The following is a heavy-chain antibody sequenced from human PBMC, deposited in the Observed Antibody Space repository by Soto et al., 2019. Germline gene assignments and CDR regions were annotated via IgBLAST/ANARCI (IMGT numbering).Heavy chain of an antibody. CDR3: TTGGHGKYSSSWYVYYYGMDV. CDR2: IKSKTDGGTT. D-gene: IGHD6-13*01. CDR1: GFTFSNAW. J-gene: IGHJ6*02. V-gene: IGHV3-15*07. Sequence: GGSLRLSCAASGFTFSNAWMNWVRQAPGKGLEWVGRIKSKTDGGTTDYAAPVKGRFTISRDDSKNTLYLQMNSLKTEDTAVYYCTTGGHGKYSSSWYVYYYGMDVWGQGTTVTVSS.